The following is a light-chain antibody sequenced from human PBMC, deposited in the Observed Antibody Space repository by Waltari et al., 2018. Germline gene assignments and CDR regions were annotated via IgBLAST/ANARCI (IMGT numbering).Light chain of an antibody. Sequence: EIVLTQSPGTLSLSPGESATLSCRASQSVSTTYLTWYQHKPGQAPRLLIYDASSRATGIPDRFSGNGSGTDFTLTINSLEPEDFAVYYCQQSAGSPYTFGHGTKLEVK. CDR2: DAS. CDR1: QSVSTTY. J-gene: IGKJ2*01. V-gene: IGKV3-20*01. CDR3: QQSAGSPYT.